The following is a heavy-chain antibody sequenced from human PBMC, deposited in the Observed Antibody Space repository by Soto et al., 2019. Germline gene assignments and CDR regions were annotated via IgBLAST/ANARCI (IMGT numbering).Heavy chain of an antibody. J-gene: IGHJ6*03. Sequence: ASVKVSCKASGYTFTSYDINWVRQATGQGLKWIGWMNPNSSNTGYAQKFQGRVTMTRNTSISTAYMELSSLRSEDTAVYYCARGEHDFWSGYYSPYYYYYMDVWGKGTTVTVSS. CDR1: GYTFTSYD. D-gene: IGHD3-3*01. CDR2: MNPNSSNT. V-gene: IGHV1-8*01. CDR3: ARGEHDFWSGYYSPYYYYYMDV.